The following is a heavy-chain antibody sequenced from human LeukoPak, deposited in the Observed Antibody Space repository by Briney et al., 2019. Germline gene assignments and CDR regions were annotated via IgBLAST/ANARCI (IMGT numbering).Heavy chain of an antibody. J-gene: IGHJ6*03. CDR3: ARRPTMVRGHKGRTPKKIGGNYYYMDV. D-gene: IGHD3-10*01. CDR1: GGSISSYY. Sequence: TPSETLSLTCTVSGGSISSYYWSWIRQPAGKGLEWIGRIYTSGSTNYNPSLKSRVTMSVDTSKNQFSLKLSSVTAADTAVYYCARRPTMVRGHKGRTPKKIGGNYYYMDVWGKGTTVTISS. CDR2: IYTSGST. V-gene: IGHV4-4*07.